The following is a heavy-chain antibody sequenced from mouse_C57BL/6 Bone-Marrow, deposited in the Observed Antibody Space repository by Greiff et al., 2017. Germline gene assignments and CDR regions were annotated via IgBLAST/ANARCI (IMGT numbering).Heavy chain of an antibody. Sequence: QVQLKQPGAELVKPGASVKLSCKASGYTFTSYWMHWVKQRPGRGLEWIGRIDPISGGTKYNEKFTSKATLTVDKPSSTAYMQLSSLTSEYSAVYYCARESQGDYGSSYWYFDVWGTGTTVTVSS. V-gene: IGHV1-72*01. CDR2: IDPISGGT. CDR3: ARESQGDYGSSYWYFDV. D-gene: IGHD1-1*01. CDR1: GYTFTSYW. J-gene: IGHJ1*03.